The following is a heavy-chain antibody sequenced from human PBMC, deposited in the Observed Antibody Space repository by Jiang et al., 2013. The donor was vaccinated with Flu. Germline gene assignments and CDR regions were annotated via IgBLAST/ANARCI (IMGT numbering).Heavy chain of an antibody. Sequence: GLQWVSTISSSGDSTYYADSVKDRFTIYRDNSKNTLYLQMNSLRAEDTAIYYCAKGSGYNWFDPWGQGTLVTVSS. CDR3: AKGSGYNWFDP. CDR2: ISSSGDST. V-gene: IGHV3-23*01. D-gene: IGHD7-27*01. J-gene: IGHJ5*02.